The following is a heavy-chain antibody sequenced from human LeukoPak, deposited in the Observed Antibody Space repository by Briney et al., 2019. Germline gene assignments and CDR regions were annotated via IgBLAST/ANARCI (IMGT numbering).Heavy chain of an antibody. J-gene: IGHJ6*03. D-gene: IGHD4-17*01. V-gene: IGHV1-69*05. CDR1: GGTFSSYA. Sequence: SVKVSCKASGGTFSSYAISWVRQAPGQGLEWMGRIIPIFGTANYAQRFQGRVTITTDESTSTAYMELSSLRSEDTAVYYCARHKGSTVTDVYYMDVWGKGTTVTVSS. CDR2: IIPIFGTA. CDR3: ARHKGSTVTDVYYMDV.